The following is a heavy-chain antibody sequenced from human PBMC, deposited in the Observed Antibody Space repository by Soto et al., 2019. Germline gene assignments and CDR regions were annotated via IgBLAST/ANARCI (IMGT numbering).Heavy chain of an antibody. V-gene: IGHV4-59*13. CDR1: GGTMGNYS. CDR3: ARGSDSNVEGLLV. Sequence: ECRSLAGIVSGGTMGNYSWDWIRQPPGKGLEWIGYIFYRGETKYNPSHSLWSRVTISTSKNQVYLTLTSVTAADTAVYYCARGSDSNVEGLLVWGQGTLVPGSS. D-gene: IGHD3-22*01. J-gene: IGHJ4*02. CDR2: IFYRGET.